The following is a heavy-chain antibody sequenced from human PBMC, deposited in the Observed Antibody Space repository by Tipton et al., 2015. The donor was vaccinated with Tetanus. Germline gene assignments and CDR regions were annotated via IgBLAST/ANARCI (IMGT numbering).Heavy chain of an antibody. CDR3: ARDRRHCTDGVCYSFVLS. CDR2: IYHSGLT. D-gene: IGHD2-8*01. J-gene: IGHJ5*02. V-gene: IGHV4-61*01. CDR1: GGSVSRSSHY. Sequence: TLSLTCTVSGGSVSRSSHYWTWIRQPPGKGLEWIGYIYHSGLTNYNPSLKSRVAISIDTSKNQFSLNLSSVTAADTAVYYCARDRRHCTDGVCYSFVLSWGQGTLVTVSS.